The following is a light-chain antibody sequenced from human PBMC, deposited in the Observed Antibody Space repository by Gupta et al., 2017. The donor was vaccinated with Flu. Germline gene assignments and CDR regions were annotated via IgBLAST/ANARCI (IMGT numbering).Light chain of an antibody. V-gene: IGKV4-1*01. J-gene: IGKJ1*01. Sequence: DIVMTPSPDALVVSLGERSTINCKSSQSVLYSSNNKNDLAEYQQKPGQPPQLLIFCASTRKSVVPDGSSSSGWGTDVFPTSSSLPDDDAAVDYCQHDNRTPQAFGHGTKVEIK. CDR2: CAS. CDR3: QHDNRTPQA. CDR1: QSVLYSSNNKND.